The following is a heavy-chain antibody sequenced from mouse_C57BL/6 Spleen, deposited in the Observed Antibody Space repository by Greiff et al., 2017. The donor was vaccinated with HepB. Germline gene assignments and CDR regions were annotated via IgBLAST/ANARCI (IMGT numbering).Heavy chain of an antibody. D-gene: IGHD1-1*01. CDR2: IDPENGDT. J-gene: IGHJ4*01. Sequence: EVQLQQSGAELVRPGASVKLSCTASGFNIKDDYMHWVKQRPEQGLEWIGWIDPENGDTEYASKFQGKATITADTSSNTAYLQLSSLTSEDTAVYYCTRYDGSSPYAMDYWDQGTSVTVSS. V-gene: IGHV14-4*01. CDR1: GFNIKDDY. CDR3: TRYDGSSPYAMDY.